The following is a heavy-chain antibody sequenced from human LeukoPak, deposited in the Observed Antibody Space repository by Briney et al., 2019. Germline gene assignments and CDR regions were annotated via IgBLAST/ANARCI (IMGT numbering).Heavy chain of an antibody. V-gene: IGHV1-18*01. J-gene: IGHJ5*01. D-gene: IGHD3-22*01. Sequence: ASVKVSCKATSRISWVRQAPGQGLEWMGWIGTYGGDAYYAQKFQGRITVTTDTSTSTVYMELRNLRSDDTAVYYCARDLWNFYDDSGYNRDFDSWGQGTLVTVSS. CDR1: TSR. CDR2: IGTYGGDA. CDR3: ARDLWNFYDDSGYNRDFDS.